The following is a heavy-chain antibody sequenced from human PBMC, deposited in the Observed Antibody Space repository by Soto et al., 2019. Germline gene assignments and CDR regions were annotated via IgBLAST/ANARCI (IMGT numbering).Heavy chain of an antibody. CDR2: IIPIFGTA. J-gene: IGHJ6*02. CDR3: MVRGVKGMDV. CDR1: GGTFSSYA. Sequence: SVKVSCKASGGTFSSYAISWVRQAPGQGLEWMGGIIPIFGTANYAQKFQGRVTITADESTSTAYMELSSLRSEDTAVYYCMVRGVKGMDVWGQGTTVTVSS. V-gene: IGHV1-69*13. D-gene: IGHD3-10*01.